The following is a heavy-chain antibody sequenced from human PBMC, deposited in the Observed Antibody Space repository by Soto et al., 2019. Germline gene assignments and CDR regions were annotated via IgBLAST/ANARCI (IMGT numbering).Heavy chain of an antibody. CDR3: ARYSGYDSPFFDY. V-gene: IGHV4-59*01. CDR2: IYYSGST. J-gene: IGHJ4*02. Sequence: QVQLQESGPGLVKPSETLSLTCTVSGGSISSYYWSWIRQPPGKGLEWIGYIYYSGSTNYNPSLKSRVTISVDTSKNQFSLKLSSVTAADTAVYYCARYSGYDSPFFDYWGQGTLVTVSS. D-gene: IGHD5-12*01. CDR1: GGSISSYY.